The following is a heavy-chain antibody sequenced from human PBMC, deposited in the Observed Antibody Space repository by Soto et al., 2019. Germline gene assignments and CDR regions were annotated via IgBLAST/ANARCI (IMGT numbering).Heavy chain of an antibody. V-gene: IGHV4-61*01. CDR3: ARGRYRGYKSHSPVYYYGMDV. CDR1: GGSVRSGTYY. J-gene: IGHJ6*02. Sequence: QVQMQESGPGLVKTSETLSLTCTVSGGSVRSGTYYWSWIRQPPCNGLEWIGYIYDSGSTNYNASLLSRLTIILHTHKIQFSLKLNSVTDGDTAVYYCARGRYRGYKSHSPVYYYGMDVCAQWTTVTIS. CDR2: IYDSGST. D-gene: IGHD5-12*01.